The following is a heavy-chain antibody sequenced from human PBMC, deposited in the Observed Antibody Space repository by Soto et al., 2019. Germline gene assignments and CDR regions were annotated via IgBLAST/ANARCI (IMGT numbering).Heavy chain of an antibody. V-gene: IGHV4-30-4*01. J-gene: IGHJ4*02. CDR1: GGSISSAAYC. Sequence: SETLSLTWTVSGGSISSAAYCWSWVRQSPDKGLEWIGHIYDGGTTYSSPSLKGRVTISADTSETQFSLKLSSVSAADTAVYYCARGPSGDEIDYWGQGIQVTVSS. CDR2: IYDGGTT. CDR3: ARGPSGDEIDY. D-gene: IGHD7-27*01.